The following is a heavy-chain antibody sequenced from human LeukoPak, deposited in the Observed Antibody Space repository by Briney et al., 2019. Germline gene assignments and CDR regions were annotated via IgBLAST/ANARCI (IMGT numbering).Heavy chain of an antibody. CDR3: ARGDVLTP. V-gene: IGHV4-59*01. CDR1: SGSLSNYY. J-gene: IGHJ4*02. D-gene: IGHD3-9*01. Sequence: PSETLSPTCTVSSGSLSNYYWTWIRQPPGKGLERLGYIFYGGSGSTKYKPSLKSQATISVDTSKNQSSLKLTSVPAEDTAVYYCARGDVLTPWGQGTLVTVSS. CDR2: IFYGGSGST.